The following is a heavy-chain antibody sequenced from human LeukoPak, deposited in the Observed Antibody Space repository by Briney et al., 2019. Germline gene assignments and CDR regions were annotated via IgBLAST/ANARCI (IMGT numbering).Heavy chain of an antibody. CDR1: GFTFSSYG. Sequence: PGGSLRLSCAASGFTFSSYGTHWVRQAPGKGLEWVAFIRYDGSNKYYADSVKGRFTISRDNSKNTLYLQMNSLRAEDTAVYYCAKRSSPGVYCSGGSCHFDAFDIWGQGTMVTVSS. V-gene: IGHV3-30*02. CDR2: IRYDGSNK. CDR3: AKRSSPGVYCSGGSCHFDAFDI. J-gene: IGHJ3*02. D-gene: IGHD2-15*01.